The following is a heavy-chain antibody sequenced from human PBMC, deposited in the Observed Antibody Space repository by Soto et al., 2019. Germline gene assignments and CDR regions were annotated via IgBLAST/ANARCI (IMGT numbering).Heavy chain of an antibody. J-gene: IGHJ5*02. CDR1: GGSFSGYY. Sequence: PSETLSLTCAVYGGSFSGYYWSWIRQPPGKGLEWIGEINHSGSTNYNPSLKSRVTISVDTSKNQFSLKLSSVTAADTAVYYCARGRDRYGSSWYRGRDWFDPWGQGTLVTVSS. V-gene: IGHV4-34*01. CDR3: ARGRDRYGSSWYRGRDWFDP. D-gene: IGHD6-13*01. CDR2: INHSGST.